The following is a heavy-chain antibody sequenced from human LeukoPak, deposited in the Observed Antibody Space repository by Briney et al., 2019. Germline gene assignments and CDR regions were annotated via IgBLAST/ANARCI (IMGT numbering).Heavy chain of an antibody. J-gene: IGHJ4*02. V-gene: IGHV3-23*01. CDR2: ISGSGGST. CDR3: AKVGLDCGGDCYVFDY. Sequence: PGGSLRLSCAASGLTFSSYAMSWVRQAPGKGLEWVSAISGSGGSTYYADSVKGRFTISRDNSKNTLYLQMNSLRAEDTAVYYCAKVGLDCGGDCYVFDYWGQGTLVTVSS. CDR1: GLTFSSYA. D-gene: IGHD2-21*02.